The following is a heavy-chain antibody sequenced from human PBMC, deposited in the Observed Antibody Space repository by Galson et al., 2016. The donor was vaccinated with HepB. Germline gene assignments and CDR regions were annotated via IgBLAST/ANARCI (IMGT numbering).Heavy chain of an antibody. CDR3: ARIRMCSDNIMKRYLYSHYGLDV. CDR2: IKQDGRET. V-gene: IGHV3-7*03. J-gene: IGHJ6*02. D-gene: IGHD2-15*01. Sequence: SLRLSCAVSGFPFSTFWMSWVRQAPRKGLEWVANIKQDGRETYYVDAMRGRFTISRDNAKNSLFLQMNGLQAEDTAVYFCARIRMCSDNIMKRYLYSHYGLDVWGPGTTVTVSS. CDR1: GFPFSTFW.